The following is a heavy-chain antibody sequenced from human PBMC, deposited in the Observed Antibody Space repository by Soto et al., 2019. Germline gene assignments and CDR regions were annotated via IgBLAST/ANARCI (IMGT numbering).Heavy chain of an antibody. J-gene: IGHJ5*02. CDR3: ARDGTLYDSSGYYYLS. CDR2: IIPLFGKE. Sequence: QVQLVQSGAEVKKPGSSVKVSCKASGGTFSRYAISWVRQAPGQGLEWMGGIIPLFGKENYAQKFQGRVTMTADESTSTAYMELSSLRSEDTAVYYCARDGTLYDSSGYYYLSWGQGTLVTVSS. V-gene: IGHV1-69*01. D-gene: IGHD3-22*01. CDR1: GGTFSRYA.